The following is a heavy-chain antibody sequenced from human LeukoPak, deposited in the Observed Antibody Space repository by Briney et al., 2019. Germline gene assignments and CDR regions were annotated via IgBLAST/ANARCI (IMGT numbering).Heavy chain of an antibody. CDR3: ARRYSSGSNYFDY. Sequence: SETLSLTCTVSGGSITSRSYYWGWIRQPPGKGLEWIGDINYGGSTYYNASLRSRVTMSVDTSRSQFSLKLTSVTAADTAVYYCARRYSSGSNYFDYWGQGTLATVS. J-gene: IGHJ4*02. V-gene: IGHV4-39*01. CDR1: GGSITSRSYY. D-gene: IGHD2-15*01. CDR2: INYGGST.